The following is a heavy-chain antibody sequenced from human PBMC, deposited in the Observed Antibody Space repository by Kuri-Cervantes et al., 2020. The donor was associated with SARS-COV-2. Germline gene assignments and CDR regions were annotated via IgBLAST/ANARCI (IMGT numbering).Heavy chain of an antibody. V-gene: IGHV4-39*01. CDR3: ARREIAARRLFDY. D-gene: IGHD6-6*01. CDR2: IYYSGST. Sequence: SETLSLTCTVSGGSISRSSYYWGWIRQPPGKGLEWIGSIYYSGSTYYNPSLKSRVTISVDTSKNQFSLKLSSVTAADTAVYYCARREIAARRLFDYWGQGTLVTVSS. CDR1: GGSISRSSYY. J-gene: IGHJ4*02.